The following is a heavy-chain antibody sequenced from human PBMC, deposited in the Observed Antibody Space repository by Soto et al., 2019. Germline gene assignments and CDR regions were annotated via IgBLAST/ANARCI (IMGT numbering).Heavy chain of an antibody. CDR2: VYDSGST. Sequence: PSETLSLTCFVSGGFMRTYYWAWIWQSPGKGLEWIGQVYDSGSTKYNPSFKSRIAMSVDTSKNQFSLEVSSLTAEDTAVYYCARVRTIFGVITNYYFDSWGPGVLVTVSS. J-gene: IGHJ4*02. CDR3: ARVRTIFGVITNYYFDS. CDR1: GGFMRTYY. V-gene: IGHV4-59*08. D-gene: IGHD3-3*01.